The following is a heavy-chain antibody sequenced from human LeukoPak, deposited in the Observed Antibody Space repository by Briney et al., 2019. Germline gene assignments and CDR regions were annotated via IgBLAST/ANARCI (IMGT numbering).Heavy chain of an antibody. V-gene: IGHV3-23*01. CDR3: AKDDERFDY. CDR1: GFTFSNLG. J-gene: IGHJ4*02. D-gene: IGHD5-24*01. CDR2: ISGTVGST. Sequence: GRSLSPSRAASGFTFSNLGISWVRQAPGTGLEWVSAISGTVGSTYYTDSVKGRFTISIDNSNNTLYLQMNSLRAEDTAVDYCAKDDERFDYWGQRTLVTVAS.